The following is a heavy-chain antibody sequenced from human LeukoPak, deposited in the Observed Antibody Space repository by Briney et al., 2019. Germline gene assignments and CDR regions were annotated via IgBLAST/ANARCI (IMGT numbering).Heavy chain of an antibody. CDR3: ARQRGSGCLDY. J-gene: IGHJ4*02. D-gene: IGHD6-19*01. CDR2: IKQDGSET. V-gene: IGHV3-7*01. CDR1: RFTLSNYW. Sequence: GGSLGLSCAASRFTLSNYWMSWVRQAPGKGLEWVANIKQDGSETYYVDSVKGRFTISRDNAKNSLSLQMNSLRAEDTAVYYCARQRGSGCLDYWGQGTLFTVSS.